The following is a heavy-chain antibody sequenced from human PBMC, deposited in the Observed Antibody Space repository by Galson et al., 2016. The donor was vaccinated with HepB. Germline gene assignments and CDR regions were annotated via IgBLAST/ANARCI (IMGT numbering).Heavy chain of an antibody. Sequence: SLRLSCAASGFTFTTYWMHWVRQAPGKGLVWVSHISNDGSTTTYADSVRGRFTISRDNAKNTLYLQMNSLRVEDTAVYYCARVGVYCSGDRCNLHGMDVWGQGTTVTVS. V-gene: IGHV3-74*01. CDR3: ARVGVYCSGDRCNLHGMDV. CDR2: ISNDGSTT. J-gene: IGHJ6*02. D-gene: IGHD2-15*01. CDR1: GFTFTTYW.